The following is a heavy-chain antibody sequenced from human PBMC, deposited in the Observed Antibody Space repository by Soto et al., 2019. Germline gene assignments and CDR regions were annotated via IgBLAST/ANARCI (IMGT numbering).Heavy chain of an antibody. Sequence: GGSLRLSCAASGFTFSSYAMSWVRQAPGKGLEWVSAISGSGGSTYYADSVKGRFTISRDNSKNTLYLQMNSLRAEDTAVYYCAAGDIVVVPAANFDYWGQGTLVTVSS. CDR1: GFTFSSYA. J-gene: IGHJ4*02. D-gene: IGHD2-2*01. CDR2: ISGSGGST. CDR3: AAGDIVVVPAANFDY. V-gene: IGHV3-23*01.